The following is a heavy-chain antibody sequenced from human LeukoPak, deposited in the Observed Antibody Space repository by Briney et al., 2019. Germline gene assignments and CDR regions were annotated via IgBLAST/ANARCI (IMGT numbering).Heavy chain of an antibody. J-gene: IGHJ4*02. Sequence: PGGSLRLSCATSGFSFSSFWMSWVRQAPGKGLEWVSAISGSGGSTYYADSVKGRFTISRDNSKNTLYLQMNSLRAEDTAVYYCAKDKYSSGWFTTYYFDYWGQGTLVTVSS. CDR1: GFSFSSFW. V-gene: IGHV3-23*01. D-gene: IGHD6-19*01. CDR3: AKDKYSSGWFTTYYFDY. CDR2: ISGSGGST.